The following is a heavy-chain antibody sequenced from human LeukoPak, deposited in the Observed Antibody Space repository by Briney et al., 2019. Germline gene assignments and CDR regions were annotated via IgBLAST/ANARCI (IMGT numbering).Heavy chain of an antibody. CDR1: GGSISSSSAY. J-gene: IGHJ6*03. V-gene: IGHV4-39*01. Sequence: SETLSLTCTVSGGSISSSSAYWGWIRQPPGKGLEWIGSIYYSGSTYYNPSLKSRVTISVDTSKNQFSLKLSSVTAADTAVYYCARHLDTNSWTYYYYYMDGWGKGTTVTVSS. D-gene: IGHD6-13*01. CDR2: IYYSGST. CDR3: ARHLDTNSWTYYYYYMDG.